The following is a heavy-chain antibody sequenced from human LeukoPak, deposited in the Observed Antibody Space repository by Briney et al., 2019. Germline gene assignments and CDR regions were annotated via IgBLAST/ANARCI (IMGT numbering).Heavy chain of an antibody. CDR3: ARNLHYYDSSGYYQNFDY. CDR2: ISAYNGNT. Sequence: ASVEVSCKASGYTFTSYGISWVRQAPGQGLEWMGWISAYNGNTNYAQKLQGRVTMTTDTSTSTAYMELRSLRSDDTAVYYCARNLHYYDSSGYYQNFDYWGQGTLVTVSS. V-gene: IGHV1-18*01. J-gene: IGHJ4*02. CDR1: GYTFTSYG. D-gene: IGHD3-22*01.